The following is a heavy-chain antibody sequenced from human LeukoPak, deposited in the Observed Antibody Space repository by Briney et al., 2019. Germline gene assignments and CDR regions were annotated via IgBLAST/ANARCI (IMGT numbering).Heavy chain of an antibody. CDR2: ISTYNGKT. Sequence: GASLKISCKALGYTLTRYGISGVRQAPGQGLEWMGWISTYNGKTNYAQKLQGRVTMTTDTSTSTAYMELRSLRSDDTAVYYCARATYYYDSSGYYHPGYFDYWGQGTLVSVSS. CDR1: GYTLTRYG. D-gene: IGHD3-22*01. J-gene: IGHJ4*02. V-gene: IGHV1-18*01. CDR3: ARATYYYDSSGYYHPGYFDY.